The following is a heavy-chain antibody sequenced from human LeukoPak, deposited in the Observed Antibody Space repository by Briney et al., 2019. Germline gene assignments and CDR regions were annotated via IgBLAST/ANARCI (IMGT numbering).Heavy chain of an antibody. J-gene: IGHJ5*02. Sequence: SETLSLTCTVSGGSISSYYWSWIRQPPGKGLEWIGYIYYSGSTNYNPSLKSRVTISVDTSKNQFSLKLSSVTAADTAVYYCAREGYTGWFARWGQGTLVTVSS. D-gene: IGHD5-12*01. CDR3: AREGYTGWFAR. CDR2: IYYSGST. CDR1: GGSISSYY. V-gene: IGHV4-59*01.